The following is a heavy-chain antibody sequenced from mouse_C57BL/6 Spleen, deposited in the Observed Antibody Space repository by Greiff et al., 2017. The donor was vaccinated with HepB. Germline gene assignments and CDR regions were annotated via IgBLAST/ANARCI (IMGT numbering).Heavy chain of an antibody. Sequence: EVMLVESGEGLVKPGGSLKLSCAASGFTFSSYAMSWVRQTPEKRLEWVAYISSGGDYIYYADTVKGRFTISRDNARNTLYLQMSSLKSEDTAMYYCTGDEGPTIVTTRWYFDVWGTGTTVTVSS. CDR1: GFTFSSYA. D-gene: IGHD2-5*01. V-gene: IGHV5-9-1*02. CDR3: TGDEGPTIVTTRWYFDV. J-gene: IGHJ1*03. CDR2: ISSGGDYI.